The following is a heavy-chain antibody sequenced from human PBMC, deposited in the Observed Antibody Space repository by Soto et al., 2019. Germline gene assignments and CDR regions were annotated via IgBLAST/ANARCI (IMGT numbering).Heavy chain of an antibody. Sequence: QVQLVESGGGVVQPGRSLRLSCAASGFTVSSYGMHWISQAPGKGLEWVAVISRDGGTKYYADSVKGRFTISRDNSRNTLFLEMNSLRGDDMAVYYCTGEVASGYWGQGTLVTVSS. CDR1: GFTVSSYG. V-gene: IGHV3-30*03. CDR2: ISRDGGTK. CDR3: TGEVASGY. J-gene: IGHJ4*02. D-gene: IGHD2-8*02.